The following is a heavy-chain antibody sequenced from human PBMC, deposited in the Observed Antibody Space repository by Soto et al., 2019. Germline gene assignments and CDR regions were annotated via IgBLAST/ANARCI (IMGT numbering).Heavy chain of an antibody. V-gene: IGHV3-30*18. Sequence: QVQLVESGGGVVQPGRSLRLSCAASGFTFSDYVMHWVRQAPGKGLEWVALISFDGSNQYFADSVKGRFTISRDNSWNTLYLQMNSLRVEDTAVYYCAKDLGYYFDHWGQGALVTVSS. CDR2: ISFDGSNQ. D-gene: IGHD7-27*01. CDR3: AKDLGYYFDH. J-gene: IGHJ4*02. CDR1: GFTFSDYV.